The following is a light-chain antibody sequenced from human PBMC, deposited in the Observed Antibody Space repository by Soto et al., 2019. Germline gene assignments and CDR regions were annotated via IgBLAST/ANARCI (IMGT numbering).Light chain of an antibody. CDR2: DVS. CDR3: QQFNSYPIT. V-gene: IGKV1-13*02. Sequence: AIQVTQSPSSLSASVGDRVTITCRASQAIRGALAWYQQKPGKVPKLLIYDVSTLENEVPSRFSGSSSGTQFTLTISSLQPEDFGTYYCQQFNSYPITFGHGTRLEIK. CDR1: QAIRGA. J-gene: IGKJ5*01.